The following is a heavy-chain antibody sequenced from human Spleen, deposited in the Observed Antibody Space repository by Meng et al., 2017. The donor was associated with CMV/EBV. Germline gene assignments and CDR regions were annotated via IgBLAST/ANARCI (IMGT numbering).Heavy chain of an antibody. CDR1: GFTVSDYY. J-gene: IGHJ6*02. CDR3: ARDEGMDV. CDR2: ISSSGNTI. V-gene: IGHV3-11*01. Sequence: GESLKISCAASGFTVSDYYVSWIRQAPGKGLEWLSYISSSGNTIHYADSVKGRFIISRDTPKNSVSLQMNGLRAEDTAVYYCARDEGMDVWGQGTTVTVSS.